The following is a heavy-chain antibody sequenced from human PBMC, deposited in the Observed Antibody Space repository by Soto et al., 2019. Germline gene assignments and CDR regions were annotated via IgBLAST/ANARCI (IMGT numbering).Heavy chain of an antibody. CDR1: GDSVSSGGYY. D-gene: IGHD6-19*01. Sequence: SETLSLTCTDSGDSVSSGGYYWSWIRQPPGKGLEWIGYIYSSGSANYNPSLKSRVTISRDTSKNQISLKVASVTAADTAGYYCARGFSSVSMDAWGQGTTVPVSS. CDR2: IYSSGSA. V-gene: IGHV4-61*08. J-gene: IGHJ6*02. CDR3: ARGFSSVSMDA.